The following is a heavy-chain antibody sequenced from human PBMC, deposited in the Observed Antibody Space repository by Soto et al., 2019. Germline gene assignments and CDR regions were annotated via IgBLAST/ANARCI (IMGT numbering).Heavy chain of an antibody. J-gene: IGHJ5*02. CDR1: GGSISSGDYY. Sequence: PSETLSLTCTVSGGSISSGDYYWSWIRQPPGKGLGWIGYIYYSGSTYYNPSLKSRVTISVDTSKNQFSLKLSSVTAADTAVYYCARGRGTGTTWWFDPWGQGTLVTVSS. CDR3: ARGRGTGTTWWFDP. V-gene: IGHV4-30-4*01. D-gene: IGHD1-1*01. CDR2: IYYSGST.